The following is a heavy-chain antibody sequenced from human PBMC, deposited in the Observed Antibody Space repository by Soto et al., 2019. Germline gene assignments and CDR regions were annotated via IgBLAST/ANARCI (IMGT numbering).Heavy chain of an antibody. CDR3: ASRPLNPRGNDI. Sequence: GGSLRLSCAASGFTFSSYAMHWVRQAPGKGLEWVAVISYDGSNKYYADSVKGRFTISRDNSKNTLYLQMNSLRAEDTAVYYCASRPLNPRGNDIWGQGTMVTVSS. D-gene: IGHD1-1*01. CDR1: GFTFSSYA. V-gene: IGHV3-30-3*01. J-gene: IGHJ3*02. CDR2: ISYDGSNK.